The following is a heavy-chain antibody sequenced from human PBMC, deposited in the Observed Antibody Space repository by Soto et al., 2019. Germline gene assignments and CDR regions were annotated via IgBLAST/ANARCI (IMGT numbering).Heavy chain of an antibody. CDR2: ISASGGTT. Sequence: EVQVLESGGGLVQPGGSLRLSCEASGFTFSSFVMSWVRQVPGKGLEWVSAISASGGTTYYADSVKGRFTISRDNSRNTLFQQRNSRRAEDTAVYYGASSVGHSSGCYDDFWGQGTLVTVSS. J-gene: IGHJ4*02. V-gene: IGHV3-23*01. D-gene: IGHD6-19*01. CDR3: ASSVGHSSGCYDDF. CDR1: GFTFSSFV.